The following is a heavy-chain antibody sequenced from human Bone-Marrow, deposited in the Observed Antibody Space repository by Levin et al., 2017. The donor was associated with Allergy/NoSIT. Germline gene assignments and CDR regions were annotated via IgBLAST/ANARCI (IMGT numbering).Heavy chain of an antibody. V-gene: IGHV1-2*02. Sequence: GASVKVSCKASGYTFTGYYMHWVRQAPGQGLEWMGWINPNSGGTNYAQKFQGRVTMTRDTSISTAYMELSRLRSDDTAVYYCARVTSLYCSGGSCYYGDYDYWGQGTLVTVSS. CDR1: GYTFTGYY. J-gene: IGHJ4*02. D-gene: IGHD2-15*01. CDR2: INPNSGGT. CDR3: ARVTSLYCSGGSCYYGDYDY.